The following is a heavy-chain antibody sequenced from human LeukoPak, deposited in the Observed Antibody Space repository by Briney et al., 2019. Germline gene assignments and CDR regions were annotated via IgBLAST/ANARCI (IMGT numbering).Heavy chain of an antibody. V-gene: IGHV1-69*04. J-gene: IGHJ3*02. CDR2: IIPILGIA. CDR3: ASRGSSSCSDAFDI. CDR1: GGTFSSYA. Sequence: GASVKVSCKASGGTFSSYAISWVRQAPGQGLEWMGRIIPILGIANYAQKFQGRVTITADKSTSTAYMELSSLRSEDTAVYYCASRGSSSCSDAFDIWGQGTMVTVSS. D-gene: IGHD6-13*01.